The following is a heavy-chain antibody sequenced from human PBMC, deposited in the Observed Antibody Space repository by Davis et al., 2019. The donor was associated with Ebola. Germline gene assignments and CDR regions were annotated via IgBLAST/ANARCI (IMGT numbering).Heavy chain of an antibody. CDR3: AKDPGGGSGWYIFDY. Sequence: GESLKISCAASGFTFSDHYMDWVRRAPGKGLEWVSTIGLSADTYYADSVKGRFTTSRDNSKNTLYLQMNSLRAEDTAVYYCAKDPGGGSGWYIFDYWGQGTLVTVSS. V-gene: IGHV3-69-1*01. J-gene: IGHJ4*02. D-gene: IGHD6-19*01. CDR2: IGLSADT. CDR1: GFTFSDHY.